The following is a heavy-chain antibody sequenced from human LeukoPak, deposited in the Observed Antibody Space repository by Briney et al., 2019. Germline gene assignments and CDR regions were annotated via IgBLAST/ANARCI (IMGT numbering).Heavy chain of an antibody. V-gene: IGHV3-30*02. CDR2: IRYDGSNK. D-gene: IGHD3-10*01. CDR1: GFTFSTYG. J-gene: IGHJ4*02. CDR3: AKDRPVYYDGSGYFDY. Sequence: SGGSLRLSCVVSGFTFSTYGMLWVRQAPGEGLVWVAFIRYDGSNKYYADSVKGRFTISRDNYENTLYLQMNSLRAEDTAVYYCAKDRPVYYDGSGYFDYWGQGTLVTVSS.